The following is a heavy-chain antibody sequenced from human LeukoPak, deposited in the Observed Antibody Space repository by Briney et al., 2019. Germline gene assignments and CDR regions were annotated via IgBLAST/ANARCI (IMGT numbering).Heavy chain of an antibody. CDR3: LSSGYVF. D-gene: IGHD3-22*01. CDR1: GFSFSDYG. CDR2: IVSDGSRK. V-gene: IGHV3-30*02. J-gene: IGHJ4*02. Sequence: GGSLRLSCAVSGFSFSDYGVHWVRQAPGKGLEWVAFIVSDGSRKYYMDSVKGRCTISRDNYMNMVYLQMNSLRPEDTALYFCLSSGYVFWGQGTLVTVSS.